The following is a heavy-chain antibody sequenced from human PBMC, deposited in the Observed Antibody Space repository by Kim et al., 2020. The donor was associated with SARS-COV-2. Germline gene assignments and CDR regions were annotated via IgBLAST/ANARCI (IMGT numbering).Heavy chain of an antibody. CDR3: ARSVAVAGTGVFVY. CDR1: GFTFSSYS. D-gene: IGHD6-19*01. V-gene: IGHV3-21*01. J-gene: IGHJ4*02. Sequence: GGSLRLSCAASGFTFSSYSMNWVRQAPGKGLEWVSSISSSSSYIYYADSVKGRFTISRDNAKNSLYLQMNSLRAEDTAVYYCARSVAVAGTGVFVYWGQGTLVTVSS. CDR2: ISSSSSYI.